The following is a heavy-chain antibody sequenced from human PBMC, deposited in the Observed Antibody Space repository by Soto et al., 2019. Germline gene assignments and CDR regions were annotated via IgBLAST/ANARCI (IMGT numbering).Heavy chain of an antibody. Sequence: GASVKVSCKASGGTFSSYTISWVRQAPGQELEWMGRIIAYNGITNYAQKFQGRVTMTTDTSTSTAYMELRSLRSDDTAVYYCARASGSYLAGDYWGQGTLVTVSS. CDR3: ARASGSYLAGDY. J-gene: IGHJ4*02. D-gene: IGHD1-26*01. CDR1: GGTFSSYT. V-gene: IGHV1-18*01. CDR2: IIAYNGIT.